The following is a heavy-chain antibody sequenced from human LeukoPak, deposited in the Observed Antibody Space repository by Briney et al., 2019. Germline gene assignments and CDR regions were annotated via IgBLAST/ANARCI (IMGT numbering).Heavy chain of an antibody. CDR1: GFTFSSYW. J-gene: IGHJ4*02. CDR3: ARATGSYYSLGY. Sequence: PGGSLRLSCAASGFTFSSYWMHWVRQAPGKGLVWVSRINSDGSSTSYADSVKGRFTVSRDNAKNTLYLQMNSLRAGDTAVYYCARATGSYYSLGYWGQGTLVTVSS. D-gene: IGHD1-26*01. CDR2: INSDGSST. V-gene: IGHV3-74*01.